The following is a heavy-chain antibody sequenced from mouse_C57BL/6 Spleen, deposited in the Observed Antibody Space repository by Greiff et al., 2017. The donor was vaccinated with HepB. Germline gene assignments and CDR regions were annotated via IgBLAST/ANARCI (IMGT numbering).Heavy chain of an antibody. D-gene: IGHD1-1*01. CDR2: ISDGGSYT. V-gene: IGHV5-4*01. CDR1: GFTFSSYA. CDR3: ARELGPGPYITTVVAPFDY. Sequence: EVKLVESGGGLVKPGGSLKLSCAASGFTFSSYALSWVRQTPEKRLEWVATISDGGSYTYYPDNVKGRFTISRDNAKNNLYLQMSHLKSENTAMYYCARELGPGPYITTVVAPFDYWGQGTTLTVSS. J-gene: IGHJ2*01.